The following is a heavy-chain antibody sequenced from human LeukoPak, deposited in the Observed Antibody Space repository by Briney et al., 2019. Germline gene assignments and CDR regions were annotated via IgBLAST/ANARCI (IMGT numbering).Heavy chain of an antibody. CDR1: GFTFSSYA. J-gene: IGHJ4*02. V-gene: IGHV3-23*01. Sequence: GGSLRLSCAASGFTFSSYALSWVRQAPGKGLEWVSAISGSGGSTYYADSVKGRFTISRDNSKNTLYLQMNSLRAEDTAVYYCAKEEIRAVTGYYFDYWGQGTLVTVSS. CDR3: AKEEIRAVTGYYFDY. D-gene: IGHD3-9*01. CDR2: ISGSGGST.